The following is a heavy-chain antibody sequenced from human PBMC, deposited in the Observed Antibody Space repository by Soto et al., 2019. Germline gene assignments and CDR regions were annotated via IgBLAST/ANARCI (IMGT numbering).Heavy chain of an antibody. D-gene: IGHD5-18*01. Sequence: PGGSLRLSCAASGFTFSSYSMNWVRQAPGNGLEWVSSISSSSSYIYYADSVKGRFTISRDNAKNSLYLQMNSLRAEDTAVYYCARGGIQLWLLSQWLPDVWGQGTLVTVSS. CDR1: GFTFSSYS. CDR2: ISSSSSYI. CDR3: ARGGIQLWLLSQWLPDV. J-gene: IGHJ4*02. V-gene: IGHV3-21*01.